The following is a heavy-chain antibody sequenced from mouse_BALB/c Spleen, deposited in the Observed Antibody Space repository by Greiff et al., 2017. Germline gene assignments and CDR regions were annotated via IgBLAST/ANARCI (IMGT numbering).Heavy chain of an antibody. Sequence: EVQVVESGGGLVQPGGSLNLSCAASGFDFSRYWMSWARQAPGKGQEWIGEINPGSSTIYYTPSLKDKFIISRDNAKNTLYLQMSKVRSEDTALFFSARGGIYCYSDVWGAETPVTVSS. V-gene: IGHV4-2*02. J-gene: IGHJ1*01. CDR1: GFDFSRYW. CDR3: ARGGIYCYSDV. CDR2: INPGSSTI.